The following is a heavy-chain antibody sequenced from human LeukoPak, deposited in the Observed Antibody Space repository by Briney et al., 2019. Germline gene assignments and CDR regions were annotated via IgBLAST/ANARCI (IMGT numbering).Heavy chain of an antibody. CDR2: IKQDGSEK. D-gene: IGHD5-18*01. Sequence: GGSLRLSCAASGFTFTTYAMSWVRQAPGKGLEWVANIKQDGSEKYYVDSVKGRFTISRDNAKNSLYLQMNSLRAEDTAVYYCARGLYSYGSNYYFDYWGQGTLVTVSS. CDR3: ARGLYSYGSNYYFDY. V-gene: IGHV3-7*01. J-gene: IGHJ4*02. CDR1: GFTFTTYA.